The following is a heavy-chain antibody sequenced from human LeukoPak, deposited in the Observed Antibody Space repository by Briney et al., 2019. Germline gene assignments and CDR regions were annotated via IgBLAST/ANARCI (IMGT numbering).Heavy chain of an antibody. Sequence: SGGSLRLSCAASGFTFSSYGMHWVRQAPGKGLEWVAFIWYDGSNKYYADSVKGRFTISRDNSKNTLYLQMNSLRAEDTAVYYCASTYYYDSSGYFSWGQGTLVTVSS. D-gene: IGHD3-22*01. CDR1: GFTFSSYG. CDR2: IWYDGSNK. CDR3: ASTYYYDSSGYFS. J-gene: IGHJ4*02. V-gene: IGHV3-33*01.